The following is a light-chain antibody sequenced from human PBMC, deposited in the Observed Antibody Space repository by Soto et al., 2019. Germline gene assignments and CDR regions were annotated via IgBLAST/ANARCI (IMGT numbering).Light chain of an antibody. V-gene: IGKV1-5*03. J-gene: IGKJ2*01. CDR2: KAS. CDR1: QSISTW. Sequence: DIQMTQSPSPLSASVGDRVTITCRASQSISTWLAWFQQKPEKAPNLLIYKASSSESGVPSRFSGSGSGTEFTLTISSLQPDDFATYYCQQYNSFPFTFGQGTKLEIK. CDR3: QQYNSFPFT.